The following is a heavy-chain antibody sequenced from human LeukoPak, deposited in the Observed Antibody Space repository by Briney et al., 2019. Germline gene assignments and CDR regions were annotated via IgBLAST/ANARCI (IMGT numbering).Heavy chain of an antibody. D-gene: IGHD6-6*01. CDR1: GDSISSGTYY. Sequence: PSETLSLTCTVSGDSISSGTYYWSWIRQPAGKGLEWIGRVYSSGNTNYNPSLKSRVTISIDTSKNQFSLKLSSATAADTAAYYCARGVGSSSSNWFDPWGQGTLVTVSS. J-gene: IGHJ5*02. CDR2: VYSSGNT. CDR3: ARGVGSSSSNWFDP. V-gene: IGHV4-61*02.